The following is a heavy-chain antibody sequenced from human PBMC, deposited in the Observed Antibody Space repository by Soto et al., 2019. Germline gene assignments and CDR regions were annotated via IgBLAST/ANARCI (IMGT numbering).Heavy chain of an antibody. J-gene: IGHJ3*02. CDR2: IIPILGNT. CDR1: GGTFSSYT. Sequence: GASVKVSCKASGGTFSSYTISWVRQAPGQGLEWMGRIIPILGNTNYAQKFQDRVTITRDRSMSTAYMELSSLRSEDTAMYYCARCPAIGMIVVVHDAFDIWGQGTMVTVS. D-gene: IGHD3-22*01. V-gene: IGHV1-69*02. CDR3: ARCPAIGMIVVVHDAFDI.